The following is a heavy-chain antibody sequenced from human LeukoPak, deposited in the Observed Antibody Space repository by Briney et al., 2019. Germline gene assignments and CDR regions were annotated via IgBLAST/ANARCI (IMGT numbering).Heavy chain of an antibody. Sequence: PGGSLRLSCVASGFAFDKAWMSWVRQAPGKGLQWVGRIKAKSEGGTTDYAAPVKGRFTISRDDSKNTIYLQMTSLKTEDTAVYFCAIDKGARDYWGRGTLVAVSS. CDR1: GFAFDKAW. J-gene: IGHJ4*02. CDR2: IKAKSEGGTT. V-gene: IGHV3-15*01. CDR3: AIDKGARDY. D-gene: IGHD6-6*01.